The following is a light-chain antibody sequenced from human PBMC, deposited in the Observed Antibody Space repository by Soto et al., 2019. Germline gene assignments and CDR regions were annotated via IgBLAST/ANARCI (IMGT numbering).Light chain of an antibody. CDR3: QQYSDWPPWT. Sequence: EIVMTQSPATLSVSPEERATLSCRASQSIHIRLAWYQQKPGQAPRLLIYGASTRAAGIPERFRGSGSGTEFTLTINSLQSDDFAVYYCQQYSDWPPWTFGQGTQ. CDR1: QSIHIR. CDR2: GAS. J-gene: IGKJ1*01. V-gene: IGKV3-15*01.